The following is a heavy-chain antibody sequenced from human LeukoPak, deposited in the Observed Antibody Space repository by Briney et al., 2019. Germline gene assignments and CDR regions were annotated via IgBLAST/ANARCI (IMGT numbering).Heavy chain of an antibody. CDR1: GYSFTSDW. J-gene: IGHJ3*02. Sequence: GESLKISCKGSGYSFTSDWIGWVRQMSGKDLEWMGIIYPGDSDTRYSPSFQGQVTISADKSITTAYLQWSSLKASDTAMYYCARPHSGFSSAFDIWGQGTMVTVSS. D-gene: IGHD6-25*01. V-gene: IGHV5-51*01. CDR3: ARPHSGFSSAFDI. CDR2: IYPGDSDT.